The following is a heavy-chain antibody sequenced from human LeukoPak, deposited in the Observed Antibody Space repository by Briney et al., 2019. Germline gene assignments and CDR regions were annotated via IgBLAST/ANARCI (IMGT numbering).Heavy chain of an antibody. CDR2: IYYSGST. Sequence: SETLSLTCIVSGGSISSSSYYWGWIRQPPGKGLEWIGSIYYSGSTYYNPSLKSRVTISVDTSKNQFSLKLSSVTAADTAVYYCARLEVRGVRGHYWGQGTLVTVSS. CDR3: ARLEVRGVRGHY. D-gene: IGHD3-10*01. CDR1: GGSISSSSYY. V-gene: IGHV4-39*07. J-gene: IGHJ4*02.